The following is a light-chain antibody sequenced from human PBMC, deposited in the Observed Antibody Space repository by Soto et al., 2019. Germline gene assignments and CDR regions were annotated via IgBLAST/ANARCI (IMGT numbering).Light chain of an antibody. J-gene: IGKJ2*01. CDR2: GAS. CDR3: QQYNNWPPYT. V-gene: IGKV3-15*01. Sequence: EIVMTQSPATLSVSLGERATLSCRASQSVSSNLAWYQQKPGQAPRLLIYGASTRATGITARFSGSGSGTEFTLTISSLQSEDFAVYYCQQYNNWPPYTFGQGTKLEIK. CDR1: QSVSSN.